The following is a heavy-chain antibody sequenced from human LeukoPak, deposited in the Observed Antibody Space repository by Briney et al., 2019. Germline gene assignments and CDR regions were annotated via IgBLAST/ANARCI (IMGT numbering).Heavy chain of an antibody. Sequence: SETLSLTCTVSGGSISSGDYYWSWIRHPPGNGLEWNGYIYYIGSPYYNPSLKSRVTLSVDTSKNQFSLKLSSVTAADTAVYYCARDLSDYGSGKWRKLDYWGQGTLVTVSS. CDR3: ARDLSDYGSGKWRKLDY. V-gene: IGHV4-30-4*01. D-gene: IGHD3-10*01. CDR1: GGSISSGDYY. CDR2: IYYIGSP. J-gene: IGHJ4*02.